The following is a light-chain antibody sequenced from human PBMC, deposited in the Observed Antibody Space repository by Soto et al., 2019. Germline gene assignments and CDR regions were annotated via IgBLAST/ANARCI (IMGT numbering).Light chain of an antibody. CDR2: DAN. CDR1: TGDVGAYNF. V-gene: IGLV2-11*01. Sequence: QSVLTQPRSVSGSPGQSVTISCTGTTGDVGAYNFVSWYQFHPDKAPKLMIYDANKRPSGVPDRFSASKSGNTASLTISGLQAEDEADYYCCSYAGSFTGVFGGGTKLTVL. J-gene: IGLJ3*02. CDR3: CSYAGSFTGV.